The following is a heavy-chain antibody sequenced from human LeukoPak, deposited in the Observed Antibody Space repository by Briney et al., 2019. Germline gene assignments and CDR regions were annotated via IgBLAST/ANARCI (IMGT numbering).Heavy chain of an antibody. D-gene: IGHD3-3*01. CDR1: GFTFSSYA. V-gene: IGHV3-23*01. CDR3: AKGAPDLLDFWSGYRHFDY. CDR2: ISGSGGST. J-gene: IGHJ4*02. Sequence: GGSLRLSCAASGFTFSSYAMSWVRQAPGKGLEWVSAISGSGGSTYYADSVKGRFTISRDNSKNTLYLQMNSLRAEDTAVYYCAKGAPDLLDFWSGYRHFDYWGQGTLVTVSS.